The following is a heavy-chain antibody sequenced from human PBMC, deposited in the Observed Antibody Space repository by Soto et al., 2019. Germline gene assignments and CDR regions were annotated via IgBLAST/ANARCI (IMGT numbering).Heavy chain of an antibody. D-gene: IGHD2-8*02. CDR2: IYPGDSDT. CDR3: ARGYCTATICDPWFDP. J-gene: IGHJ5*02. V-gene: IGHV5-51*01. CDR1: GYAFSSYW. Sequence: PGESLKISCQGSGYAFSSYWIAWVRQIPGKGLGWMGIIYPGDSDTRYSPSFQGQVTISVDKSNTTAYLQWSSLKASDTAMYYCARGYCTATICDPWFDPWGQGTLVTVSS.